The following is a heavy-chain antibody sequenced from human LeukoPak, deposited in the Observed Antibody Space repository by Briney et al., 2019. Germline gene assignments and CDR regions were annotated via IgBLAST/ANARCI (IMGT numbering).Heavy chain of an antibody. CDR3: ARGPRHYYYGMDV. CDR2: INHSGST. CDR1: GGSFSGYY. Sequence: SETLSLTCAVYGGSFSGYYWSWIRQPPGKGLEWIGEINHSGSTNYNPSLKSRVTISVDTSKNQFSLKLSPVTAADTAVYYCARGPRHYYYGMDVWGQGTTVTVSS. J-gene: IGHJ6*02. V-gene: IGHV4-34*01.